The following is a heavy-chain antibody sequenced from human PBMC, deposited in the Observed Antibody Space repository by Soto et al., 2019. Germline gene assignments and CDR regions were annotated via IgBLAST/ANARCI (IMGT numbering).Heavy chain of an antibody. CDR2: INHSGST. CDR3: ARGGQGDEYYYYYMDV. CDR1: GGSFSGYY. V-gene: IGHV4-34*01. J-gene: IGHJ6*03. Sequence: PSETLSLTCAVYGGSFSGYYWSWIRQPPGKGLEWIGEINHSGSTNHNPSLKSRVTISVDTSKNQFSLKLSSVTAADTAVYYCARGGQGDEYYYYYMDVWGKGTTVTVSS.